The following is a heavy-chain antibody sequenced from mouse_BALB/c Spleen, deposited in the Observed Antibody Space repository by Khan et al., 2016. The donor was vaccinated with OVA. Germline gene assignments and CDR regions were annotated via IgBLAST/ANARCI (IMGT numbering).Heavy chain of an antibody. V-gene: IGHV9-1*02. CDR2: INTYTGEP. J-gene: IGHJ4*01. CDR3: ARSQLLFYAMDY. Sequence: QIPLVQSGPELRKPGETVKISCRASGYTFTNYGMNWVKQPPGKGLKWVGWINTYTGEPTYADDFKGRFAFSLEASASTAYLQISDLKHEDMATFFCARSQLLFYAMDYWGQGTSVTVSS. D-gene: IGHD4-1*02. CDR1: GYTFTNYG.